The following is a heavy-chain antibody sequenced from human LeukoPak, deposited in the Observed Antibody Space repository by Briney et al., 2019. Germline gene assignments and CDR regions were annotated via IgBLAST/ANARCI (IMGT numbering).Heavy chain of an antibody. CDR1: GFTFSSYA. J-gene: IGHJ4*02. CDR2: ISGSGGST. V-gene: IGHV3-23*01. D-gene: IGHD6-13*01. Sequence: GGSLRLSCAASGFTFSSYAMSWVRQAPGKGLEWVSAISGSGGSTYYADSVKGRFTISRDNSKNTLYLQMNSLRAEDTAVYYCAKTYSSSWYHQGYFDYWGQGTLVTVSS. CDR3: AKTYSSSWYHQGYFDY.